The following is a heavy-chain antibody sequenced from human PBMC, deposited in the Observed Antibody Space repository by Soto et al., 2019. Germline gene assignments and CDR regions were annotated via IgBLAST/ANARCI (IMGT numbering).Heavy chain of an antibody. V-gene: IGHV3-30*18. CDR3: ANAPDGYSLSLRYGMDV. CDR2: ISYDGSNK. D-gene: IGHD5-18*01. Sequence: QVQLVGSGGGVVQPGRSLRLSCAASGFTFRSYGMHWVRQAPGKGLEWVAVISYDGSNKYYADSVKGRFTISRDNSKNTLYLQMNSLRAEDTAVYYCANAPDGYSLSLRYGMDVWGQGTTVTVSS. CDR1: GFTFRSYG. J-gene: IGHJ6*02.